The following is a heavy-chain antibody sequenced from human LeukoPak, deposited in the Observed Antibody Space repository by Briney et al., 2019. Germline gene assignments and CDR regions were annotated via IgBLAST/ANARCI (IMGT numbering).Heavy chain of an antibody. D-gene: IGHD3-10*01. CDR1: GFTFTNTW. CDR3: ATEDGSGSYYGDDAFDM. Sequence: GGSLRLSCEASGFTFTNTWMSWVRQAPGKGLEWVGRVKSKADDGTTDYAAPVQGRFTISRDDSKNTLSLQMNSLKTEDTAVYYYATEDGSGSYYGDDAFDMWGQGTMVTVSS. J-gene: IGHJ3*02. CDR2: VKSKADDGTT. V-gene: IGHV3-15*01.